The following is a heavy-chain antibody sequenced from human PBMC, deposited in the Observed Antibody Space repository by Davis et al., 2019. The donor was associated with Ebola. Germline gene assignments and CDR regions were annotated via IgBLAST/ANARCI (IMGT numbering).Heavy chain of an antibody. Sequence: PGGSLRLSCAASGFTFSDYYMSWIRQAPGKGLEWVSYISSSSSYTNYADSVKGRFTISRDNAKNSLYLQMNSLRAEDTAVYYCARDLNDYGDYGIDYWGQGTLVTVSS. CDR1: GFTFSDYY. CDR3: ARDLNDYGDYGIDY. D-gene: IGHD4-17*01. J-gene: IGHJ4*02. V-gene: IGHV3-11*06. CDR2: ISSSSSYT.